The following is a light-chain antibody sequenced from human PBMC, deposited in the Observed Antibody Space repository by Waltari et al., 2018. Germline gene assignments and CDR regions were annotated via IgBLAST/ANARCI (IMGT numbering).Light chain of an antibody. CDR3: QHYVRLPAT. J-gene: IGKJ1*01. CDR1: QSVRGS. Sequence: EIVLTQSPGTLSLSPGERATLSCRASQSVRGSLAWYQQKAGQAPGLLIYGASSRATGIPDRFSGSWSGTDFSLTISRLEPEDFAVYYCQHYVRLPATFGQGTKVEIK. V-gene: IGKV3-20*01. CDR2: GAS.